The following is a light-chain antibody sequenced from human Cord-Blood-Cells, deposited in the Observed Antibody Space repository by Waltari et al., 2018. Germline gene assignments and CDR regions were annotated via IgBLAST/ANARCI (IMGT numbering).Light chain of an antibody. CDR2: AAS. CDR3: QQYYSYLT. J-gene: IGKJ4*01. Sequence: AIRMTQSPSSFSASPGDRVTITCRASQGISSYLAWYQQKPGKAPKLLIYAASTLQSGVPSRFSGSGSGTDFTLTISCLQSEDFATYYCQQYYSYLTFGGGTKVEIK. CDR1: QGISSY. V-gene: IGKV1-8*01.